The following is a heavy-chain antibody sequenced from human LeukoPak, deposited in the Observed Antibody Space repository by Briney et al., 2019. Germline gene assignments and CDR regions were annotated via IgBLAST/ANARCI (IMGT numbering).Heavy chain of an antibody. V-gene: IGHV3-23*01. CDR2: ITAGSGDT. CDR1: GFTFNSYA. Sequence: GGSLRLSCAASGFTFNSYAMTWVRQAPGKGLEWVSTITAGSGDTFYAASVKGRFTISRDNSKNTLYLQMNSLRAEDTAIYYCAKDSSTTVTTKGGPRRSFDYWGLGTLVTVSS. J-gene: IGHJ4*02. D-gene: IGHD4-17*01. CDR3: AKDSSTTVTTKGGPRRSFDY.